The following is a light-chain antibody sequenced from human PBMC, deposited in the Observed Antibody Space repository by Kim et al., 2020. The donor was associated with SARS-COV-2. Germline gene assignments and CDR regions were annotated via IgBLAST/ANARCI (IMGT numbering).Light chain of an antibody. Sequence: SVKLTGTLSSGNSSYAIAWHQQQPEKGPRYLMKLNSDGSHSKGDGIPDRFSGSSSGAERYLTISSLQSEDEADYYCQTWGTGIWVFGGGTQLTVL. CDR3: QTWGTGIWV. V-gene: IGLV4-69*01. CDR1: SGNSSYA. CDR2: LNSDGSH. J-gene: IGLJ3*02.